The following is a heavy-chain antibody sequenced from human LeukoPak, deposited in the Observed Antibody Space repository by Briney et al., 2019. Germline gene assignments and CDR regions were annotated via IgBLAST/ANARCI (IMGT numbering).Heavy chain of an antibody. D-gene: IGHD3-3*01. J-gene: IGHJ5*02. CDR2: IYYSGST. Sequence: SETLSLTCAVYGGSFSGYYWSWIRQPPGKGLEWIGYIYYSGSTNYNPSLKSRVTISVDTSKNQFSLKLSSVTAADTAVYYCARLAPYDNYNWFDPWGQGTLVTVSS. CDR3: ARLAPYDNYNWFDP. V-gene: IGHV4-59*08. CDR1: GGSFSGYY.